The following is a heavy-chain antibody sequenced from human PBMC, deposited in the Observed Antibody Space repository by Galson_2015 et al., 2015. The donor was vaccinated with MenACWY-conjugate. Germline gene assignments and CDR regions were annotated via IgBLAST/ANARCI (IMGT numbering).Heavy chain of an antibody. Sequence: SLRLSCAATGFTFSDYWMTWVRQSPGKGLEWVANIKQDGSEKYYVDSVKGRFTISRDNAKNSLYMQMNSLKAEDTATYYCARHVTDDSVTYGLDVWGQGTTVTVSS. CDR3: ARHVTDDSVTYGLDV. CDR1: GFTFSDYW. V-gene: IGHV3-7*03. D-gene: IGHD3-3*01. J-gene: IGHJ6*02. CDR2: IKQDGSEK.